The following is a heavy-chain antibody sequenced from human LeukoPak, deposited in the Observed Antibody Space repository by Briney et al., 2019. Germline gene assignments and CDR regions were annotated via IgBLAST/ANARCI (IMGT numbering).Heavy chain of an antibody. Sequence: SETLSLTCTISGRSNTNYYGICLPHPPGKTLECRGYIHYCGRTNYNPSLKSRVTISVDRPKNQFSLALSSVTAPDTAVFYRARDSFPDFWCGSSYGMDVWGRGNTVSVSS. CDR3: ARDSFPDFWCGSSYGMDV. D-gene: IGHD3-3*01. V-gene: IGHV4-59*01. J-gene: IGHJ6*02. CDR1: GRSNTNYY. CDR2: IHYCGRT.